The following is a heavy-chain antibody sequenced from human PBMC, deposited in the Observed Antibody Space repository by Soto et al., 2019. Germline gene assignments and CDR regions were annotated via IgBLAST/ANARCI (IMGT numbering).Heavy chain of an antibody. CDR1: GGSINSNYYY. V-gene: IGHV4-31*03. Sequence: SETLSLTCSVSGGSINSNYYYWSWVRQRPGKGLEWLGYIFHTGSTHYNPSFKSRLSISVDTSKDQFSLRLTSMAAADTALYYCARNGITKGYGGNNAFDIWGQGTLVTVSS. D-gene: IGHD4-17*01. CDR2: IFHTGST. CDR3: ARNGITKGYGGNNAFDI. J-gene: IGHJ3*02.